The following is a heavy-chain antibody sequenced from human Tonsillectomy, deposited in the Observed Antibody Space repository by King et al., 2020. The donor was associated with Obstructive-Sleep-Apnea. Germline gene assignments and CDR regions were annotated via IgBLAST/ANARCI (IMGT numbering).Heavy chain of an antibody. CDR1: GGSISSYY. CDR2: IYTSGST. Sequence: QVQLQESGPGLVKPSETLSLTCTVSGGSISSYYWSWIRQPAGKGLEWIGRIYTSGSTNYNPSLKSRVTMSVDTSKNQFSLKLNSVTAADTAVYYCARGYCSGGSCVSYNWFDPWGQGTLVTVSS. V-gene: IGHV4-4*07. J-gene: IGHJ5*02. D-gene: IGHD2-15*01. CDR3: ARGYCSGGSCVSYNWFDP.